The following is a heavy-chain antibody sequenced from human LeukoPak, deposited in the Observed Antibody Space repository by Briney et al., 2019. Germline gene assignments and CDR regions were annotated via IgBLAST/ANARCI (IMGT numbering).Heavy chain of an antibody. CDR3: ARAKYYDSRGYSVREAYDI. D-gene: IGHD3-22*01. CDR2: ISHDGNIK. Sequence: GGSLRLSCTASGFTFSSYTMHWVRRAPGKGLEWVAVISHDGNIKYHADSMKDRFTISRDNSRNTLYLQMNNLRPEDTAVYSCARAKYYDSRGYSVREAYDIWGQGTMVTVSS. CDR1: GFTFSSYT. V-gene: IGHV3-30*04. J-gene: IGHJ3*02.